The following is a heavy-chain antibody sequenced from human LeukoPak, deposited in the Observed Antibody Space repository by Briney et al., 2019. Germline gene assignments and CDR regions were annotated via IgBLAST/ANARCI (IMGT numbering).Heavy chain of an antibody. CDR1: GSTFSTYG. D-gene: IGHD6-13*01. CDR2: IRYDGNNK. V-gene: IGHV3-30*02. CDR3: AKRLAAAGSLDY. J-gene: IGHJ4*02. Sequence: SGGSLRLSCAASGSTFSTYGMHWVRQAPGKGLEWVTFIRYDGNNKYYADSVKGRFTISRDNSKNTLYLQMNSLRAEDTAVYYCAKRLAAAGSLDYWGQGTLVTVSS.